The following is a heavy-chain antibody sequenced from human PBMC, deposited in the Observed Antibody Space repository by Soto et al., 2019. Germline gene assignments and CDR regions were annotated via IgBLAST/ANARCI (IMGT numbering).Heavy chain of an antibody. Sequence: GESLKISCKGSGYSFTSYWISWVRQMPGKGLEWMGRIDPSDSYTNYSPSFQGLVTISADKSISTAYLQWSSLKASDTAIYYCARTSMQSRGYTYGHGGMDVWGQGTTVTVLL. CDR1: GYSFTSYW. D-gene: IGHD5-18*01. CDR3: ARTSMQSRGYTYGHGGMDV. J-gene: IGHJ6*02. V-gene: IGHV5-10-1*01. CDR2: IDPSDSYT.